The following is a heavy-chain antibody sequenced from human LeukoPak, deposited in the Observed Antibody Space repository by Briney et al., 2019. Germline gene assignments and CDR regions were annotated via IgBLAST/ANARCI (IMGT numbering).Heavy chain of an antibody. Sequence: SETLSLTCTVSGGSISSYYWSWIRQPPGKGLEWIGYIYYSGSTNYNPSLKSRVTISVDTSKNQFSLKLSSVTAADTAVYYCASLPQGGYSSGWAQGYWGQGTLVTVSS. V-gene: IGHV4-59*01. CDR2: IYYSGST. J-gene: IGHJ4*02. D-gene: IGHD6-19*01. CDR3: ASLPQGGYSSGWAQGY. CDR1: GGSISSYY.